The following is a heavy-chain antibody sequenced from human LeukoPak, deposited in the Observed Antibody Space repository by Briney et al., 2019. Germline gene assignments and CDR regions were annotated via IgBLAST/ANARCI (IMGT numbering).Heavy chain of an antibody. CDR2: ISFDGGNN. CDR3: ARDLYREYDYGYYGDY. D-gene: IGHD5-18*01. J-gene: IGHJ4*02. V-gene: IGHV3-30*03. CDR1: GFTFSSYG. Sequence: PGRSLRLSCAASGFTFSSYGMHWVLQAPGKGLEWVAFISFDGGNNYYPDSLKGRFTISRDISKNTVYLQINSLRPEDTAVYYCARDLYREYDYGYYGDYWGRGTLVTVSS.